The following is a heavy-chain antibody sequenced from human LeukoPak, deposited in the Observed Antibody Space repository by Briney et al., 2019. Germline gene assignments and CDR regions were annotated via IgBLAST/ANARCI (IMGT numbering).Heavy chain of an antibody. V-gene: IGHV1-2*02. D-gene: IGHD6-13*01. CDR2: INPNSGGT. CDR3: ARESPYSSSWYPGFDP. CDR1: GYTFTGYY. J-gene: IGHJ5*02. Sequence: ASVKVSCKASGYTFTGYYMHWVRQAPGQGLEWMGWINPNSGGTNYAQKFQGRVTMTRDTSISTAYMELSRLRSDDTAVYYCARESPYSSSWYPGFDPWGQGTLITVSS.